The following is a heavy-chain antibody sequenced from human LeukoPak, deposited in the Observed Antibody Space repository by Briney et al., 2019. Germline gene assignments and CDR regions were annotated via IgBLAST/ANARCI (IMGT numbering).Heavy chain of an antibody. D-gene: IGHD1-1*01. V-gene: IGHV4-34*01. CDR2: INHSGST. J-gene: IGHJ4*02. Sequence: PSETLSLTCAVYGGSFSSYYWSWILQPPGKGLEWIGEINHSGSTNYNPSLKSRVTISVDTSKNQFSLKLSSVTAADTAVYYCARERDGNFDYWGQGTLVTVSS. CDR1: GGSFSSYY. CDR3: ARERDGNFDY.